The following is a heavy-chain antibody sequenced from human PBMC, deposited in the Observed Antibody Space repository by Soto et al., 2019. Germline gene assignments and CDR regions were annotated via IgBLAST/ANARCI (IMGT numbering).Heavy chain of an antibody. V-gene: IGHV3-30*03. CDR2: ISRDGGTK. D-gene: IGHD2-8*02. Sequence: QGQLVESGGGVVQPGRSLRLSCAVSGFTVSTYGMHWVRQAPGKGLEWVAVISRDGGTKYYADSVKGRFTISRDNSRNTLFLEMNSLRSDDMAGYYCTGEVASGYWGQGTLVTVSS. CDR1: GFTVSTYG. J-gene: IGHJ4*02. CDR3: TGEVASGY.